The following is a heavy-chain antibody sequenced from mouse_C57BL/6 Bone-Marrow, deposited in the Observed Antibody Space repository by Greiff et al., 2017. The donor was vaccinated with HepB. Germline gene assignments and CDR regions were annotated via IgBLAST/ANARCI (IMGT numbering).Heavy chain of an antibody. V-gene: IGHV1-85*01. CDR3: ARRHYYGSSYGDFDV. CDR2: IYPRDGST. Sequence: VQLQQSGPELVKPGASVKISCKASGYTFTSYDINWVKQRPGQGLEWIGWIYPRDGSTKYNEKFKGKATLTVDTSSSTAYMELHSLTSEDSAVYFCARRHYYGSSYGDFDVWGTGTTVTVSS. J-gene: IGHJ1*03. CDR1: GYTFTSYD. D-gene: IGHD1-1*01.